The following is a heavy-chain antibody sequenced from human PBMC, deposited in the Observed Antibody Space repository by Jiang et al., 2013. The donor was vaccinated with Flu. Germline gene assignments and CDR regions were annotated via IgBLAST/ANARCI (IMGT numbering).Heavy chain of an antibody. CDR3: ARAIAAAGTKEVYFDY. V-gene: IGHV1-3*01. D-gene: IGHD6-13*01. CDR2: INAGNGNT. J-gene: IGHJ4*02. Sequence: SGAEVKKPGASVKVSCKASGYTFTSYAMHWVRQAPGQRLEWMGWINAGNGNTKYSQKFQGRVTITRDTSASTAYMELSSLRSEDTAVYYCARAIAAAGTKEVYFDYVGPGNPGHRLL. CDR1: GYTFTSYA.